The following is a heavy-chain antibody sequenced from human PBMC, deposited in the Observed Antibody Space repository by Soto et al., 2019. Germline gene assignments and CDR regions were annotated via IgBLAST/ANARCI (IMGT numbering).Heavy chain of an antibody. J-gene: IGHJ4*02. CDR3: FLALYDSSGYSVFF. D-gene: IGHD3-22*01. Sequence: GESMKISSKGSEYSFTSYWIGWVRQKPGKGLEWMGIIYPGDSDTRYSPSFQGQVTISADKSISTAYLQWSSLKASDTAMYYCFLALYDSSGYSVFFWGQGTLVTVSS. V-gene: IGHV5-51*01. CDR2: IYPGDSDT. CDR1: EYSFTSYW.